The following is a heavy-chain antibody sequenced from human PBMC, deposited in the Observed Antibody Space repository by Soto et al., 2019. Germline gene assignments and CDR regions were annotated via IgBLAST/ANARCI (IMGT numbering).Heavy chain of an antibody. CDR2: IYPGDSDT. V-gene: IGHV5-51*01. CDR1: GYSFTSYW. J-gene: IGHJ3*02. Sequence: PGESLKISCRGSGYSFTSYWIGWVRQMPGKGLEWMGIIYPGDSDTRYSPSFQGQVTISADKSISTAYLQWSSLKASDTAMYYCARDLRGDYDAFDIWGQGTMVTVSS. CDR3: ARDLRGDYDAFDI. D-gene: IGHD4-17*01.